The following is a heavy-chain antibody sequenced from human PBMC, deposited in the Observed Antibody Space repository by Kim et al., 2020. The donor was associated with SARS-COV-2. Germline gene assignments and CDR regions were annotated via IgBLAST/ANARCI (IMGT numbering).Heavy chain of an antibody. V-gene: IGHV1-69*13. CDR1: GGTFSSYA. J-gene: IGHJ4*02. D-gene: IGHD2-15*01. CDR3: ASGWDIVVVVAATATV. CDR2: IIPIFGTA. Sequence: SVKVSCKASGGTFSSYAISWVRQAPGQGLEWMGGIIPIFGTANYAQKFQGRVTITADESTSTAYMELSSLRSEDTAVYYCASGWDIVVVVAATATVWGQGTLVTVSS.